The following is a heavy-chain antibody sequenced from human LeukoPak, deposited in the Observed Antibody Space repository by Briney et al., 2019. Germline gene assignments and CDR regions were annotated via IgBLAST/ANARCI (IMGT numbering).Heavy chain of an antibody. J-gene: IGHJ4*02. V-gene: IGHV3-53*01. CDR2: IYSGGST. CDR1: GFTVSSNY. D-gene: IGHD5-18*01. CDR3: TQYTYGFFQY. Sequence: GGSLRLPCAASGFTVSSNYMSWVRQAPGKGLEWVSVIYSGGSTYYADSVKGRFTVSRDNSKNTLYLQMNSLRAEDTAVYYCTQYTYGFFQYWGQGTLVTVSS.